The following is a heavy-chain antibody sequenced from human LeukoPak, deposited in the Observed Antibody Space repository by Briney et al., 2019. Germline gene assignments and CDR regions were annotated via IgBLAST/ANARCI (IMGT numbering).Heavy chain of an antibody. D-gene: IGHD3-22*01. J-gene: IGHJ4*02. CDR3: ARSPGPLWYYDSSGYPEPLDY. CDR2: IYYSGST. Sequence: SETLSLTCTVSGGSISSYYWSWIRQPPGKGLEWIGYIYYSGSTNYNPSLKSRVTISVDTSKNQFSLKLSSVTAADTAVYYCARSPGPLWYYDSSGYPEPLDYWGQGTLVTVSS. CDR1: GGSISSYY. V-gene: IGHV4-59*01.